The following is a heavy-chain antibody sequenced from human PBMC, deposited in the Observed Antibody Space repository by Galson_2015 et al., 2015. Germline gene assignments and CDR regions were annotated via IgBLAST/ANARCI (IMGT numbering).Heavy chain of an antibody. Sequence: SLRLSCAASGFTFSSYGMHWVRQAPGKGLEWVAVISYDGSNKYYADSVKGRFTISRDNSKNTLYLQMNSLRAEDTAVYYCARDRGSQGHGGFQHWGQGTLVTVSS. J-gene: IGHJ1*01. CDR3: ARDRGSQGHGGFQH. V-gene: IGHV3-30*19. D-gene: IGHD1-26*01. CDR1: GFTFSSYG. CDR2: ISYDGSNK.